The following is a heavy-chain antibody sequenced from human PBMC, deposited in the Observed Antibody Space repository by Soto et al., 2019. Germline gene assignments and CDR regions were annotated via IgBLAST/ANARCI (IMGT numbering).Heavy chain of an antibody. Sequence: ASVKVSCKASGYTFTSYAMHWVRQAPGQRLEWMGWINAGNGNTKYSQKFQGRVTITWDTSASTAYMELSSLRSEDTAVYYCARQLIIYYYYGMDVWGHGTTVTVSS. J-gene: IGHJ6*02. D-gene: IGHD3-10*01. CDR3: ARQLIIYYYYGMDV. CDR2: INAGNGNT. V-gene: IGHV1-3*01. CDR1: GYTFTSYA.